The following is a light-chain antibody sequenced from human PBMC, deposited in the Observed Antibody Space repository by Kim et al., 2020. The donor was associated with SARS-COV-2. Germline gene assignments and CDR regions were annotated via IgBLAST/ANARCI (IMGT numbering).Light chain of an antibody. CDR3: AAWDDSVSGWV. Sequence: GQRVTISCSGSSSNIGSNYVFWYQQFPGTAPKVLIYRNNERPSGVPDRFSGSKSGTSASLAISGLRSEDEADYYCAAWDDSVSGWVFGGGTQLTVL. CDR2: RNN. V-gene: IGLV1-47*01. CDR1: SSNIGSNY. J-gene: IGLJ3*02.